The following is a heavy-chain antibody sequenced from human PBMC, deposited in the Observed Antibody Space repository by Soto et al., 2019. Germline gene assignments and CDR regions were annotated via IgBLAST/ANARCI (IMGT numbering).Heavy chain of an antibody. J-gene: IGHJ4*02. V-gene: IGHV3-23*01. D-gene: IGHD6-6*01. CDR3: AKGGYSSSSKRHYFDY. CDR1: GFTFSSYA. Sequence: GGSLRLSCAASGFTFSSYAMSWVRQAPGKGLEWVSAISGSGGSTYYADSVKGRFTISRDNSKNTLYLQMNSLRAEDTAVYYCAKGGYSSSSKRHYFDYWGQGTLVTVSS. CDR2: ISGSGGST.